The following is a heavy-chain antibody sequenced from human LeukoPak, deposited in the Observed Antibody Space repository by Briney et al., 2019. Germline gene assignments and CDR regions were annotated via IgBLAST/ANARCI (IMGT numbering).Heavy chain of an antibody. J-gene: IGHJ4*02. V-gene: IGHV5-51*01. Sequence: GESLKISCKASGFSFTNYWIGWVRQMPGKGLEWMGIIYPRDSDTKYSPSFQGQVTISADKSINTAYLQWNSLKASDTAMYYCARPVGENCSATSCYRGAQYGYWGQGTLVTVSS. CDR1: GFSFTNYW. D-gene: IGHD2-2*01. CDR2: IYPRDSDT. CDR3: ARPVGENCSATSCYRGAQYGY.